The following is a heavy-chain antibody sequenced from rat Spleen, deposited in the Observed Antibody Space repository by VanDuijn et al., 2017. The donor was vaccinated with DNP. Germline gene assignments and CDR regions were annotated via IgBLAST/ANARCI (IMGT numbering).Heavy chain of an antibody. CDR3: ARSDYYSSGPY. Sequence: QVQLKESGPGLVQPSQTLSLTCTVSGFSLTSYNVHWVRQPTGKGLEWMGVIWTGGSTRYNSALKTRLTISKDTSKSQVFLKMNSLQTEDTAMYFCARSDYYSSGPYWGQGVMVTVSS. CDR2: IWTGGST. CDR1: GFSLTSYN. D-gene: IGHD1-2*01. V-gene: IGHV2-30*01. J-gene: IGHJ2*01.